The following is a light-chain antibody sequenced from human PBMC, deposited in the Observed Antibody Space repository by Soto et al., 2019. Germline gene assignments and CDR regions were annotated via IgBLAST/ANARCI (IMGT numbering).Light chain of an antibody. J-gene: IGLJ1*01. Sequence: VLTQPPSASGTPGQRVTISCSGSSSNIGSNTVNWYQQLPGTAPKLLIYSNNQRPSGVPDRFSGSKSGTSASLAISGLQAEDEADYYCSSYTGSSTRFVFGTGTKVTVL. CDR1: SSNIGSNT. CDR2: SNN. CDR3: SSYTGSSTRFV. V-gene: IGLV1-44*01.